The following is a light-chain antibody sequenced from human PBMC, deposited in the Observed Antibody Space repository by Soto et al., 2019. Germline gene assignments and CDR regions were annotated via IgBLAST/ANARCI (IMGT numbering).Light chain of an antibody. CDR1: SSDVGGYNY. Sequence: QSALTQPPSASGSPGQSVTISCTGTSSDVGGYNYVSWYQQHPGKAPKLMISEVSKRPSGVPDRFSGSKSGNTASLTVSGLQAEDEADYYCCSYAGRATYVFGGGTKVTVL. CDR2: EVS. V-gene: IGLV2-8*01. CDR3: CSYAGRATYV. J-gene: IGLJ2*01.